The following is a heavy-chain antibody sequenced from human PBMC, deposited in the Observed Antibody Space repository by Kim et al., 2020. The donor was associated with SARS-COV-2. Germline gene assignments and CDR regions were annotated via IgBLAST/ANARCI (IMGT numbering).Heavy chain of an antibody. CDR3: AKGLTQFLLRDTFHI. D-gene: IGHD3-3*01. CDR1: GFTFSNYA. J-gene: IGHJ3*02. Sequence: GGSLRLSCAASGFTFSNYAMSWVRQAPGKGLTWVSRITHTGDNIYYVDSVKDRFTISKDNSKNSLFLQMDSLRAEDSAVYYCAKGLTQFLLRDTFHIWGQGTVVTVSS. CDR2: ITHTGDNI. V-gene: IGHV3-23*01.